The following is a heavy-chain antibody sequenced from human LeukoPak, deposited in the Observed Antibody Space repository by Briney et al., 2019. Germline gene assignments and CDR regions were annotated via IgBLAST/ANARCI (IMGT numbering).Heavy chain of an antibody. D-gene: IGHD4-17*01. V-gene: IGHV3-23*01. CDR3: ARDSAVTTSLDY. Sequence: PGGSLRLSCAASGFTFSSYAMSWLRQVPGKGLEWVSAISGSGGSTYYGDSVKGRFTISRDNSKNTLYLQMNSLRAEDTALYYCARDSAVTTSLDYWGQGTLVTVSS. CDR1: GFTFSSYA. J-gene: IGHJ4*02. CDR2: ISGSGGST.